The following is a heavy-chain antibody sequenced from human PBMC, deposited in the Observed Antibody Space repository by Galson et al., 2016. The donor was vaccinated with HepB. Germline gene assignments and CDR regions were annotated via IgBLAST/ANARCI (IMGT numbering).Heavy chain of an antibody. J-gene: IGHJ4*02. CDR3: ARGWFGELLSSVGD. V-gene: IGHV3-48*02. D-gene: IGHD3-10*01. CDR1: GFTFSNYS. CDR2: ISGTSGTI. Sequence: SLRLSCAASGFTFSNYSMNWVRQAPGRGLEWVSYISGTSGTIYYADSVKGRFTISRDNAKNSLYLQMNSLRNEDTAVYYCARGWFGELLSSVGDWGQGTLVTVSS.